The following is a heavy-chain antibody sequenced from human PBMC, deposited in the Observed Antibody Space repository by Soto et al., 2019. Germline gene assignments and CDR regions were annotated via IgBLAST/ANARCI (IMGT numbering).Heavy chain of an antibody. D-gene: IGHD3-16*01. Sequence: QLQLQESGPGLVKPSETLSLTCTVSGGSISSSSYYWGWIRQPPGKGLEWIGSIYYSGSTYYNPSLKSRVTISVDTSKNQFSLKLSSVTAADTAVYYCARLEGVWDWFDPWGQGTLVTVSS. CDR2: IYYSGST. J-gene: IGHJ5*02. CDR1: GGSISSSSYY. V-gene: IGHV4-39*01. CDR3: ARLEGVWDWFDP.